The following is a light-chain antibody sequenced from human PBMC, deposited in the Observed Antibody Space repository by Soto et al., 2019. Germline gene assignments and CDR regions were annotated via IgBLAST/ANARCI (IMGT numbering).Light chain of an antibody. CDR1: QNIGSF. Sequence: DIQMTQSPSTLSSSIGDIFTITCRASQNIGSFLNWYQQKPGEAPRLLVYSAFRIQSGVPSRFNASGSGTDFTLSISSLQPEDFSTYYCQQGYSTPITFGQGTRLEIK. CDR3: QQGYSTPIT. V-gene: IGKV1-39*01. CDR2: SAF. J-gene: IGKJ5*01.